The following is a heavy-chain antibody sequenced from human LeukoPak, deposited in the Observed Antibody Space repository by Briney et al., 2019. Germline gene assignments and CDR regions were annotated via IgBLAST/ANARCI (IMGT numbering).Heavy chain of an antibody. CDR1: GFSLRTSGMC. D-gene: IGHD2-15*01. Sequence: KSGRTLVNPTQTLTLTCTFSGFSLRTSGMCVSWIRQPPGKGLEWIGYIYYSGSTNYNPSLKSRVTISVDTSKNQFSLKLSSVTAADTAVYYCARESRVRYCSGGSCYSSSYYYYYYGMDVWGQGTTVTVSS. J-gene: IGHJ6*02. CDR2: IYYSGST. V-gene: IGHV4-61*08. CDR3: ARESRVRYCSGGSCYSSSYYYYYYGMDV.